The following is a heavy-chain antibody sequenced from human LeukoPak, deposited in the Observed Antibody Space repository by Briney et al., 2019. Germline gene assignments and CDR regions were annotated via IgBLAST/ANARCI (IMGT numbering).Heavy chain of an antibody. CDR1: GFTFSSYG. J-gene: IGHJ4*02. D-gene: IGHD3-9*01. CDR3: AKIGGHYDILTGYYR. CDR2: IRYDGSNK. V-gene: IGHV3-30*02. Sequence: GGSLRLSCAASGFTFSSYGMHWVRQAPGKGLEWVAFIRYDGSNKYYADSVKGRFTISRDNSKNTLYLQMNSLRAEDTAVYYCAKIGGHYDILTGYYRWGQGTLVTVSS.